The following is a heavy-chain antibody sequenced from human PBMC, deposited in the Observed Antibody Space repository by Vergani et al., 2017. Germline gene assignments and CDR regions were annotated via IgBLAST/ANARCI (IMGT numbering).Heavy chain of an antibody. D-gene: IGHD2-15*01. CDR1: VGSISSSSYY. V-gene: IGHV4-39*07. CDR3: ARDVGSGELGFDP. J-gene: IGHJ5*02. Sequence: QLQLQESGPGLVKPSETLSLTCTVSVGSISSSSYYWGWIRQPPGKGLEWIGSIYYSGSTYYNPSLKSRVTISVDTSKNQFSLKLSSVTAADTAVYYCARDVGSGELGFDPWGQGTLVTVSS. CDR2: IYYSGST.